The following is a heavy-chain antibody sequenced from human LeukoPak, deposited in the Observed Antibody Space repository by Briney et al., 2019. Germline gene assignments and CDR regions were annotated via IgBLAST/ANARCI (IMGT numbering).Heavy chain of an antibody. D-gene: IGHD2-2*01. V-gene: IGHV4-59*01. Sequence: SETLSLTCTVSGGSISSYYWSWIRQPPGKGLEWIGYIYYSGSTNYNPSLKSRVTISVDTSKNQFSLKLSSVTAADTAVYYCARGTLTAAYQPLIDYWGQGTLVTVSS. CDR3: ARGTLTAAYQPLIDY. CDR2: IYYSGST. CDR1: GGSISSYY. J-gene: IGHJ4*02.